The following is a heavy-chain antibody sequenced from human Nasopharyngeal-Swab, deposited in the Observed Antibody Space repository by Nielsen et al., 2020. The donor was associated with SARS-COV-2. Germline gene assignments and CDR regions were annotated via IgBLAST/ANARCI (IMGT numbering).Heavy chain of an antibody. CDR3: VRSSSWYYFDY. J-gene: IGHJ4*02. Sequence: GSLRLSCTVSGESIAYSNFYWGWIRQPPGRGLEWIGNIYYNGNTYQNPSLKSRLTISVDKSKNQFSLQLSSVTAADTAVYYCVRSSSWYYFDYWAQGTQVTVSS. D-gene: IGHD6-13*01. V-gene: IGHV4-39*01. CDR1: GESIAYSNFY. CDR2: IYYNGNT.